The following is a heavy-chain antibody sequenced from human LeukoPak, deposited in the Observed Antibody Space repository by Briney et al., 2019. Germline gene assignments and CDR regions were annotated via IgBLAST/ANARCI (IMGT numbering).Heavy chain of an antibody. CDR1: GASVSDTSFY. CDR3: ARLRKGRYFDYFFDF. Sequence: SQTLSLTCAVSGASVSDTSFYWGWIHQPPGKGLQWIGNIYYSGSTYYNPYLNSRLTMSVDTSRNQFSLTMTSMAAADTAVYYCARLRKGRYFDYFFDFWGQGTLVTVSS. CDR2: IYYSGST. V-gene: IGHV4-39*01. D-gene: IGHD3-9*01. J-gene: IGHJ4*02.